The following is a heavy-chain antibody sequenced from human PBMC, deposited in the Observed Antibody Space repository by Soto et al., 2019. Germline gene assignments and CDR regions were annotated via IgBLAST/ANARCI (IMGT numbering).Heavy chain of an antibody. CDR1: GYNFTGYY. V-gene: IGHV1-2*04. J-gene: IGHJ6*02. Sequence: QVQLVQSGAEVKKPGASVKVSCKASGYNFTGYYMHWVRQAPGQGLEWMGWINPNSGGTNYAQKFQGWVPMTSDTSISTAYMGLSRLRSDDTAVYYCARDKVDGDYVWGSYRSTGYYYYGMDVWGQGTTVTVSS. CDR3: ARDKVDGDYVWGSYRSTGYYYYGMDV. CDR2: INPNSGGT. D-gene: IGHD3-16*02.